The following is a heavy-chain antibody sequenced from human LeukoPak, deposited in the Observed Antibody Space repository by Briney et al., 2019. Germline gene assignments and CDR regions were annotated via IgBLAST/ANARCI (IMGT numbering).Heavy chain of an antibody. V-gene: IGHV3-21*01. CDR2: ISSSSSYI. J-gene: IGHJ6*03. CDR1: GFTFSSYS. CDR3: ARDQEYSSLAGGYYYYMDV. Sequence: GGSLRLSCAASGFTFSSYSMNWVRQAPGKGLEWVSSISSSSSYIYYADSVKGRFTISRDNAKNSLYLQMNNLRAEDTAVYYCARDQEYSSLAGGYYYYMDVWGKGTTVTVSS. D-gene: IGHD6-6*01.